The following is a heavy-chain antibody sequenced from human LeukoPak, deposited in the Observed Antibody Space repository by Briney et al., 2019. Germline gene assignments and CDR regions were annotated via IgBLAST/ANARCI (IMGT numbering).Heavy chain of an antibody. D-gene: IGHD3-10*01. V-gene: IGHV3-23*01. CDR3: AKRYYGSETYFALDI. Sequence: PGGSLRLSCAASGFTFSSYAMGWVRQAPGKGLEWVSAISGSGGSTYYADSVKGRFTISRDNSKNTLYLQMNSLRAEDTAVYFCAKRYYGSETYFALDIWGQGTVVTVSS. J-gene: IGHJ3*02. CDR2: ISGSGGST. CDR1: GFTFSSYA.